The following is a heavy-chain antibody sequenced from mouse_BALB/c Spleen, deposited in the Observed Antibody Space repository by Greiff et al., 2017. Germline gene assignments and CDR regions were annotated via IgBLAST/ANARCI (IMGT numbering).Heavy chain of an antibody. CDR3: ARQGYGNYPYAMDY. J-gene: IGHJ4*01. CDR2: ISNGGGST. CDR1: GFTFSSYT. V-gene: IGHV5-12-2*01. Sequence: EVKLMESGGGLVQPGGSLKLSCAASGFTFSSYTMSWVRQTREKSLEWVAYISNGGGSTYYPDTVKGRFTISRDNAKNTLYLQMSSLKSEDTAMYYCARQGYGNYPYAMDYWGQGTSVTVSS. D-gene: IGHD2-1*01.